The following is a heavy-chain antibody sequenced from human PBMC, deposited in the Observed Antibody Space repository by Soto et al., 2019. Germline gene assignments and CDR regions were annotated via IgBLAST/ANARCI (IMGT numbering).Heavy chain of an antibody. J-gene: IGHJ5*02. D-gene: IGHD6-6*01. Sequence: ASVKVSCKASGCTFTSYDINWVRQATGQGLEWMGWMNPNSGTTGYAQKFQGRVTMTRNTSISTAYMELSSLRSEDTAVYYCARRRVAAKNWFDPWGQGTLVTVSS. V-gene: IGHV1-8*01. CDR1: GCTFTSYD. CDR2: MNPNSGTT. CDR3: ARRRVAAKNWFDP.